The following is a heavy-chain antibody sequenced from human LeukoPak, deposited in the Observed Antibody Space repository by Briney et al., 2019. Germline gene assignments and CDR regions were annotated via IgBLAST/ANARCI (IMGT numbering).Heavy chain of an antibody. CDR3: TSVGYGEYYFDN. Sequence: GGSLRLSCAVSRFTFTAAWMSGVRPAPGKGLEWVGRIKSKSDGGTTDYAAPVKGRFTISRDDSKTTLYVQMNSLKTEDTAVYFCTSVGYGEYYFDNWGQGTLVTVSS. D-gene: IGHD4-17*01. CDR1: RFTFTAAW. V-gene: IGHV3-15*01. J-gene: IGHJ4*02. CDR2: IKSKSDGGTT.